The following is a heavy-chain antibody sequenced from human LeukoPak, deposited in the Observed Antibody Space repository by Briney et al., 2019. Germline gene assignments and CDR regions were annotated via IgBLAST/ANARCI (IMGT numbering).Heavy chain of an antibody. D-gene: IGHD3-3*01. CDR2: INHSGST. V-gene: IGHV4-34*01. Sequence: PSETLSLTCAVYGGSFSGYYWSWIRQPPCKGVEGVGEINHSGSTNYNPSLKSRVTISADTSTNQFSLKLSSVTAADTAVYYCARGTKEYYDFWSGTYYFDYWGQGTLVTVSS. CDR1: GGSFSGYY. CDR3: ARGTKEYYDFWSGTYYFDY. J-gene: IGHJ4*02.